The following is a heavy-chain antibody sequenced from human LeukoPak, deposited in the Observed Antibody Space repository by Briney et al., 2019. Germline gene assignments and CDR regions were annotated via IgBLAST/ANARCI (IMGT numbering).Heavy chain of an antibody. V-gene: IGHV4-34*01. Sequence: SETLSLTCAVYGGSFSGYYWSWIRQPPGKGLEWIGEINHSGSTNYNPSLKSRVTISVDTSKNQFSLKLSSVTAADTAVYYCARVEQYCSSTSCPLFDYWGQGTLVTVSS. D-gene: IGHD2-2*01. CDR1: GGSFSGYY. CDR2: INHSGST. CDR3: ARVEQYCSSTSCPLFDY. J-gene: IGHJ4*02.